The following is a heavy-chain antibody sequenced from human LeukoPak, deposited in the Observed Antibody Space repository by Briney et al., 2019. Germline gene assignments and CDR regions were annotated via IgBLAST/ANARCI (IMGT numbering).Heavy chain of an antibody. D-gene: IGHD6-19*01. J-gene: IGHJ3*02. CDR2: IYSGGST. CDR1: GFTVSSNY. Sequence: GGSLRLSCAASGFTVSSNYMSWVRQAPGKGLEWLSVIYSGGSTYYADSVKGRFTISRDNSKNTLYLQMNSLRAEDTAVYYCARAGQWLVENAFDIWGQGTMVTVSS. V-gene: IGHV3-66*01. CDR3: ARAGQWLVENAFDI.